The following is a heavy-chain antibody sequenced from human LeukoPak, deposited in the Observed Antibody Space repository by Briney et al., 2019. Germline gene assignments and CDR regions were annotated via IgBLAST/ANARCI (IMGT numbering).Heavy chain of an antibody. J-gene: IGHJ2*01. CDR2: LYRGGNI. D-gene: IGHD6-13*01. CDR1: GLTVSNNY. V-gene: IGHV3-66*01. CDR3: VTSPATGNIYFDL. Sequence: GGSLRLSCVPSGLTVSNNYMGGVREAPGKGLEWDSVLYRGGNIYYADSVKGRFIISRDNSKKTLYLQMSSLRAEDTAVYRCVTSPATGNIYFDLWGRGTLVTVSS.